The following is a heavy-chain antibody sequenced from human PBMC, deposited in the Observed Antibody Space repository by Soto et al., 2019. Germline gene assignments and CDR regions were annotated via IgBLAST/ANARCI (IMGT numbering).Heavy chain of an antibody. V-gene: IGHV3-30*18. D-gene: IGHD2-2*01. J-gene: IGHJ6*03. Sequence: GGSLRLSCAASGFTFSSYGMHWVRQAPGKGLEWVAVISYDGSNKYYADSVKGRFTISRDNSKNTLYLQMNSLRAEDTAVYYCAKDLCSSTSCYESGYMDVWGKGTTVTVSS. CDR2: ISYDGSNK. CDR3: AKDLCSSTSCYESGYMDV. CDR1: GFTFSSYG.